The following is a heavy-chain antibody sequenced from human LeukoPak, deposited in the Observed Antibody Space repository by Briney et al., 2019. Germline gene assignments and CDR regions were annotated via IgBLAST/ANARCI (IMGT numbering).Heavy chain of an antibody. D-gene: IGHD3-9*01. CDR1: GGTVSSYA. J-gene: IGHJ6*03. CDR3: ARSRDDILTGYIYYYYMDV. CDR2: IIPIFGTA. V-gene: IGHV1-69*01. Sequence: SVKVSCKASGGTVSSYAINWVRQAPGQGLEWMGGIIPIFGTANYAQKFQGRVTITADESTNTSYMEMSSLRSEDTAVYYCARSRDDILTGYIYYYYMDVWGKGTTSPSP.